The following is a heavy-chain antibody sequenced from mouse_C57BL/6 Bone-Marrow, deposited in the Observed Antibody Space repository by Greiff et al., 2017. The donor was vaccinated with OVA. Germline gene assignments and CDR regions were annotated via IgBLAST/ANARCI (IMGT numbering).Heavy chain of an antibody. Sequence: EVKLVESGGGLVQPGGSLSLSCAASGFTFTDYYMSWVRQPPGKALEWLGFIRNKANGYTTEYSASVKGRFTISRDNSQSILYLQMNALRAEDSATYYCARPFTPGGAMDYWGQGTSVTVSS. D-gene: IGHD1-1*01. CDR3: ARPFTPGGAMDY. V-gene: IGHV7-3*01. CDR2: IRNKANGYTT. CDR1: GFTFTDYY. J-gene: IGHJ4*01.